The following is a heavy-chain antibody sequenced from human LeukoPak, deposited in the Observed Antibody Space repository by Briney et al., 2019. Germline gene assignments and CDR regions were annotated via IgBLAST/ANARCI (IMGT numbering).Heavy chain of an antibody. CDR1: GYTFTSDG. Sequence: SVKVSCKASGYTFTSDGISWVRQAPGQGLEWRGGIIPIFGTAKYAQKFQGRVTITTDESTSTAYMELSSLRSEDTAVYYCARGLNYYDSSGAFDYWGQGTLVTVSS. D-gene: IGHD3-22*01. CDR2: IIPIFGTA. V-gene: IGHV1-69*05. CDR3: ARGLNYYDSSGAFDY. J-gene: IGHJ4*02.